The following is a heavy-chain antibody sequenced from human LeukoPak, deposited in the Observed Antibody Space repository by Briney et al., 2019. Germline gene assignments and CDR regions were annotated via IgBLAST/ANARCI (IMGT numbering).Heavy chain of an antibody. CDR3: ARDNGYSSSWYPPRAFDI. D-gene: IGHD6-13*01. CDR1: GGSISSYY. Sequence: SETLSPTCTVSGGSISSYYWSWIRQPPGKGLEWIGYIYYSGSTNYNPSLKSRVTISVDTSKNQFSLKLSSVTAADTAVYYCARDNGYSSSWYPPRAFDIWGQGTMVTVSS. V-gene: IGHV4-59*01. J-gene: IGHJ3*02. CDR2: IYYSGST.